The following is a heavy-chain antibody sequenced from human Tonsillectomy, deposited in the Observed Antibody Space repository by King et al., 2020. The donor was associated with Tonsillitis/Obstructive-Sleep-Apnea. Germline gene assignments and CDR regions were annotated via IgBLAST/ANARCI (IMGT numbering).Heavy chain of an antibody. CDR3: ARERIPGYFVFFDY. D-gene: IGHD3-9*01. CDR1: GGSVSSGSYY. Sequence: QLQESGPGLVKPSETLSLTCTVSGGSVSSGSYYWSWIRQPPGKGLEWIGYIYYSGSTNYNPSLKSRVTISVDTSKNQFSLKLSSVTAADTAVYYCARERIPGYFVFFDYWGQGTLVTVSS. CDR2: IYYSGST. J-gene: IGHJ4*02. V-gene: IGHV4-61*01.